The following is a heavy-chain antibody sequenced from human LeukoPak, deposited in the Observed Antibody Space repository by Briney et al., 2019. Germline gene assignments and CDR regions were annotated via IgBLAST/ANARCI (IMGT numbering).Heavy chain of an antibody. CDR1: GGTFSSYA. D-gene: IGHD6-13*01. J-gene: IGHJ4*02. CDR2: RIPIFGTA. V-gene: IGHV1-69*06. CDR3: ATRSSWYFGSGY. Sequence: GASVKVSCKASGGTFSSYAISWVRQAPGQGLEWMGGRIPIFGTANYAQKFQGRVTITADKSTSTAYMELSSLSSEDTVVYYCATRSSWYFGSGYWGQGTLVTVSS.